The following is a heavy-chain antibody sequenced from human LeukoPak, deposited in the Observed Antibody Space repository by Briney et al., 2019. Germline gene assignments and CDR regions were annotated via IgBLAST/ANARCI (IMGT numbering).Heavy chain of an antibody. CDR2: IYPGDSDT. CDR1: GYSFTSYW. V-gene: IGHV5-51*01. CDR3: ARRYTYYYDSSGYLDAFDI. J-gene: IGHJ3*02. D-gene: IGHD3-22*01. Sequence: ESPKISCKGSGYSFTSYWIGWVRQMPGKGLEWMGIIYPGDSDTRYSPSFQGQVTISADKSISTAYLQWSSLKASDTAMYYCARRYTYYYDSSGYLDAFDIWGQGTMVTVSS.